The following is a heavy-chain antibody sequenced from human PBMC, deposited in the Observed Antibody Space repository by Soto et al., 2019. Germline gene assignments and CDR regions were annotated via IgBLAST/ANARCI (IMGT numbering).Heavy chain of an antibody. CDR1: GGSISSSSYY. D-gene: IGHD4-17*01. V-gene: IGHV4-39*01. CDR2: IYYSGST. Sequence: SETLSLTCTVSGGSISSSSYYWGWIRQPPGKGLEWIGSIYYSGSTYYNPSLKSRVTISVDTSKNQFSLKLSSVTAADTAVDYCAKTRDDYGDKRPSYYYYGMDVWGQGTTVTVSS. J-gene: IGHJ6*02. CDR3: AKTRDDYGDKRPSYYYYGMDV.